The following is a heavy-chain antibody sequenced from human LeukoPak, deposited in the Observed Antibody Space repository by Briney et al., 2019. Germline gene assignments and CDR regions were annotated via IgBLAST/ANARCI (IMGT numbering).Heavy chain of an antibody. CDR3: ASGVCSSTSCLIEY. J-gene: IGHJ4*02. Sequence: PGGSLRLSCAASEFSVGSNYMTWVRQAPGKGLEWVSLIYSGGSTYYADSVKGRFTISRDNSKNTLYLQMNSLRAEDTAVYYCASGVCSSTSCLIEYWGQGTLVTVSS. CDR2: IYSGGST. CDR1: EFSVGSNY. V-gene: IGHV3-66*01. D-gene: IGHD2-2*01.